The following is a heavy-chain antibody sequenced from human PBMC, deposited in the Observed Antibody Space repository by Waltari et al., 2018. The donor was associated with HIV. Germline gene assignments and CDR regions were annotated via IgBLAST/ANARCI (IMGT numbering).Heavy chain of an antibody. CDR1: GVTFSSYA. Sequence: QVQLVQSGAEVKKPGSSVKVSCKASGVTFSSYAISWVRQARGQGLEWMGGNRLVVGTANDEQEFQGRVTITADDSTSTANMRLRNLRSEDTAVYCCARDPSRQLDYGMDVWGQGTTVTVSS. CDR3: ARDPSRQLDYGMDV. D-gene: IGHD6-13*01. CDR2: NRLVVGTA. J-gene: IGHJ6*02. V-gene: IGHV1-69*01.